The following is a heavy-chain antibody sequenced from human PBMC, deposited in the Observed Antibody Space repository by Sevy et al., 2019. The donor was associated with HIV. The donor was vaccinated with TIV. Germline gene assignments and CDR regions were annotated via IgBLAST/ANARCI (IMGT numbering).Heavy chain of an antibody. J-gene: IGHJ6*02. CDR3: ARDEGQSYYYYYGMDV. V-gene: IGHV3-30*04. CDR2: ISYDGSNK. Sequence: GGSLRLSCAASEFTFNKYALHWVRQAPGKGLEWVAVISYDGSNKYYADSVKGRFTISRDNSKNTLYLQMNSLRAEDTAVYYCARDEGQSYYYYYGMDVWGQGTTVTVSS. CDR1: EFTFNKYA.